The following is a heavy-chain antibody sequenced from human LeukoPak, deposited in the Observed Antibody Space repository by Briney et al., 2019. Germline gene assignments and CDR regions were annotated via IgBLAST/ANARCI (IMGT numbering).Heavy chain of an antibody. CDR2: ISGSGSTT. CDR3: AKALSGYIYGPDV. V-gene: IGHV3-23*01. Sequence: PGGSLRLSCAASGFPFSSYAMTWVRQAPGKGLEWVSTISGSGSTTYYADSVRGRFSISRDNSRNLLFLQTNSLRAEDTALYYCAKALSGYIYGPDVWSQGTLVTVSS. CDR1: GFPFSSYA. J-gene: IGHJ4*02. D-gene: IGHD5-18*01.